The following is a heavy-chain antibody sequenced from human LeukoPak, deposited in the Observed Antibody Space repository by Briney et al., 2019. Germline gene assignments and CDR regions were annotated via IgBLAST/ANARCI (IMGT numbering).Heavy chain of an antibody. D-gene: IGHD3-22*01. CDR3: AKDDSYDSSGYHDPFGDY. J-gene: IGHJ4*02. Sequence: PGGSLRLSCAASGFTVSSNYMSWVRQAPGKGLEWVSVIYSGGSTYYADSVKGRFTISRDNSKNTLYLQMNSLRAEDTAVYYCAKDDSYDSSGYHDPFGDYWGQGTLVTVSS. V-gene: IGHV3-53*01. CDR1: GFTVSSNY. CDR2: IYSGGST.